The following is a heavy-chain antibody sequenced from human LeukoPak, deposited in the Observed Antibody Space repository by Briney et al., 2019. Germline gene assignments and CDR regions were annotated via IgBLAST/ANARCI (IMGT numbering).Heavy chain of an antibody. J-gene: IGHJ5*02. CDR1: GGSFSGYY. Sequence: SETLSLTCAVYGGSFSGYYWSWIRQPPGKGLEWIGYIYYSGSTNYNPSLKSRVTISVDTSKNQFSLKLSSVTAADTAVYFCARGQLVPDNWFDPWGQGTLVTVSS. V-gene: IGHV4-59*01. CDR2: IYYSGST. CDR3: ARGQLVPDNWFDP. D-gene: IGHD6-13*01.